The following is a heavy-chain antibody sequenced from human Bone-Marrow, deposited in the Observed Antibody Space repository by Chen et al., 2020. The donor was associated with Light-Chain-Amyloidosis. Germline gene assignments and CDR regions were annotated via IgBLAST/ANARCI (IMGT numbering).Heavy chain of an antibody. CDR3: ARESSVAAPYYLDY. Sequence: EVRLVESGGGLVQPGGSLRLSCAAPGFTFSIYFMSWVRQAPGKGLEWVAKIREDGNEKDYVQSVKGRFTISRDNAKNAVYLQMHSLGAGDSAIYFCARESSVAAPYYLDYWGQGIRVTVSA. J-gene: IGHJ4*02. CDR2: IREDGNEK. V-gene: IGHV3-7*01. CDR1: GFTFSIYF. D-gene: IGHD6-25*01.